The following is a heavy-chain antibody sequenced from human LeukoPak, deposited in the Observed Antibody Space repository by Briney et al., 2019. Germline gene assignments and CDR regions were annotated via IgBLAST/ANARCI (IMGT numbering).Heavy chain of an antibody. J-gene: IGHJ6*03. D-gene: IGHD2-8*02. CDR1: GGTFSSYA. V-gene: IGHV1-69*05. Sequence: SVKVSCKASGGTFSSYAISWVRQAPGQGLEWMGGIIPIFGTANYAQKFQGRVTITTDESTSTAYMELSSLRSEDTAVYYCARGLAAPIVLGYYYMDVWGKGTTVTVSS. CDR3: ARGLAAPIVLGYYYMDV. CDR2: IIPIFGTA.